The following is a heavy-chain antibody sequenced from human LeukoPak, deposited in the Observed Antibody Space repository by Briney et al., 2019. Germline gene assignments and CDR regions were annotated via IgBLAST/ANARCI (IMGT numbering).Heavy chain of an antibody. CDR2: INHSGST. D-gene: IGHD3-10*01. CDR3: ARGRVWFGELSHPGYYYYGMDV. CDR1: GGSFSGYY. V-gene: IGHV4-34*01. Sequence: SETLSLTCAVYGGSFSGYYWSWIRQPPGKGLEWIGEINHSGSTNYNPSLKSRVTISVDTSKNQFSLKLSSVTAADTAVYYCARGRVWFGELSHPGYYYYGMDVWGQGTTVTVSS. J-gene: IGHJ6*02.